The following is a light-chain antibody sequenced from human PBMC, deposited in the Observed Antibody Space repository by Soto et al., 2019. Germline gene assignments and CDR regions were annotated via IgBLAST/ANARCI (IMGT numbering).Light chain of an antibody. Sequence: EIVMTQSPATLSVSPGERATLSCRASQSVSSNLAWYQQKPGQAPRLLIYGASTRATGIPARLSGSESGTEFTLTISSLQSEDFAVYYCQQYNNWPPYTFGQGTKVDIK. CDR1: QSVSSN. J-gene: IGKJ2*01. CDR2: GAS. CDR3: QQYNNWPPYT. V-gene: IGKV3-15*01.